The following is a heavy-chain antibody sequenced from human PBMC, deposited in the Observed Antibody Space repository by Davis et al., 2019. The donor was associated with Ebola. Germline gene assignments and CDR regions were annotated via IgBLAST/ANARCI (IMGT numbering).Heavy chain of an antibody. V-gene: IGHV4-59*01. CDR2: IYYSGST. J-gene: IGHJ6*02. CDR3: ARVLPSDGMDV. D-gene: IGHD6-6*01. Sequence: MPSETLSLTCAVYGGSFSGYYWSWIRQPPGKGLEWIGYIYYSGSTNYNPSLKSRVTISVDTSKNQFSLKLSSVTAADTAVYYCARVLPSDGMDVWGQGTTVTVSS. CDR1: GGSFSGYY.